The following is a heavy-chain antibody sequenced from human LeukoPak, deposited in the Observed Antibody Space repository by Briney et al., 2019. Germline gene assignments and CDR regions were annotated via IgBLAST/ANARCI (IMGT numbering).Heavy chain of an antibody. D-gene: IGHD3-9*01. CDR3: AKRGHFDSISFSVSLDS. V-gene: IGHV3-23*01. Sequence: QTGGSLRLSCAASGFTFSDFAMLWVRQAPGRGLEWVCFMSGDGVVTHYADSVKGRFTISRDNSKSTLYLQMNSLRAEDTAMYYCAKRGHFDSISFSVSLDSWGQGTLVTVSS. CDR2: MSGDGVVT. CDR1: GFTFSDFA. J-gene: IGHJ4*02.